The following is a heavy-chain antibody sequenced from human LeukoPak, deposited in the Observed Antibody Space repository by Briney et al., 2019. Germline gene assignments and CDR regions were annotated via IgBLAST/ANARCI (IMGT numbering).Heavy chain of an antibody. V-gene: IGHV4-4*07. D-gene: IGHD2-2*02. Sequence: SETLFLTCTVSGGCISSYYWSWIRQPAGKGLEWIGRIYTSGSTNYNPSLKSRVTMSVDTSKNQFSLKLSSVTAADTAVYYCARVGCSSTSCYNAFDIWGQGTMVTVSS. CDR1: GGCISSYY. CDR3: ARVGCSSTSCYNAFDI. CDR2: IYTSGST. J-gene: IGHJ3*02.